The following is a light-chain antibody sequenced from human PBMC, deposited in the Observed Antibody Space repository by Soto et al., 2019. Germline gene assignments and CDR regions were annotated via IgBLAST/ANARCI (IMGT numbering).Light chain of an antibody. CDR1: QTISSW. CDR3: QHYNSYSEA. Sequence: DLQMTQSPSTLSGSVGARVTITCRASQTISSWLAWYQQKPGKAPKLLIYKASTLKSGVPSRFSGSGSGTEFTLTISSLQPDDFATYDGQHYNSYSEAFGQGTKVELK. CDR2: KAS. J-gene: IGKJ1*01. V-gene: IGKV1-5*03.